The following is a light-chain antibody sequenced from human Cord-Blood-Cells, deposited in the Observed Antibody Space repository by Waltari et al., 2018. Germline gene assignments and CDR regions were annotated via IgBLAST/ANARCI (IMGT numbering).Light chain of an antibody. CDR3: QQYNNWGA. J-gene: IGKJ1*01. Sequence: EIVMTQSPAPLSVSPGQQATLSCRASQSVSSNLASYQQKPGQAPRLLIYGASTRAPGIPARFSGSGSGTEFTLTISSLQSEDFAVYYCQQYNNWGAFGQGTKVEIK. CDR2: GAS. V-gene: IGKV3-15*01. CDR1: QSVSSN.